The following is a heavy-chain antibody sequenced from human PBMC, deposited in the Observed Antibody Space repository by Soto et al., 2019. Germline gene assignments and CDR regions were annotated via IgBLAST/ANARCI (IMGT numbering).Heavy chain of an antibody. D-gene: IGHD3-10*01. CDR3: AREEVRGIIRWFDP. V-gene: IGHV3-21*06. CDR1: GFAFSEYS. Sequence: GGSLRLSCAASGFAFSEYSMAWVRQAPGKGPEWVSYISGSSGVIYYVDSVKGRFTVSRDDAKNSLFLQMTSLRQEDTAVYYCAREEVRGIIRWFDPWGQGTRVTVSS. CDR2: ISGSSGVI. J-gene: IGHJ5*02.